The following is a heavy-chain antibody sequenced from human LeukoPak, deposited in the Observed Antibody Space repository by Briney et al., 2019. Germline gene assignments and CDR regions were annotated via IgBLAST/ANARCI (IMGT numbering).Heavy chain of an antibody. J-gene: IGHJ4*02. D-gene: IGHD1-26*01. V-gene: IGHV1-2*02. Sequence: SVSLSSTASGYTFTVYYMHWVPQAPGQGLEWMGWINPNSGGTNYAQKFQGRVTMTRDTSIRTAYMQLSRLRSDDTAVYYCARDSSRVGATARYFDYWGQGTLVTVSS. CDR2: INPNSGGT. CDR1: GYTFTVYY. CDR3: ARDSSRVGATARYFDY.